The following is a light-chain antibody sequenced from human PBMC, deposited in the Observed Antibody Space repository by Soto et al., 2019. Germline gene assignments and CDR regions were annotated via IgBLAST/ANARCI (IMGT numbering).Light chain of an antibody. Sequence: IELTQSQGPLSLSPGERATLSGRASQSVTSSYVAWWQQKPGQAPRLLIYGASSRATGIPDRFSGRGSGTDFTLTISRLEPEDFAVYVCQQYGSSPTTFGQGTRLEIK. J-gene: IGKJ5*01. CDR3: QQYGSSPTT. V-gene: IGKV3-20*01. CDR2: GAS. CDR1: QSVTSSY.